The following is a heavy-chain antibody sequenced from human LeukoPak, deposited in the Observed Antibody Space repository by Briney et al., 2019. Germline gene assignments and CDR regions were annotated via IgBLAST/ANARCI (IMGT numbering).Heavy chain of an antibody. CDR1: GFTFSSYS. V-gene: IGHV3-21*01. CDR2: ISSSSSYI. Sequence: GGSLRLSCAASGFTFSSYSMNWVRQAPGKGLEWVSSISSSSSYIYYADSVKGRFTISRDNAKNSLYLQMNSLRAEDTAVYYCARDIPNSSSWYAGYYYYYGMDVWGQGTTVTVSS. CDR3: ARDIPNSSSWYAGYYYYYGMDV. J-gene: IGHJ6*02. D-gene: IGHD6-13*01.